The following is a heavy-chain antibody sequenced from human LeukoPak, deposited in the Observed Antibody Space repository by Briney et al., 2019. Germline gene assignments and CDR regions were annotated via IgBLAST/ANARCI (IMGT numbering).Heavy chain of an antibody. V-gene: IGHV3-30-3*01. CDR2: ISYDGSNK. CDR3: ARDTPHSGSYRFDP. CDR1: GFTFSSYA. D-gene: IGHD1-26*01. Sequence: GGSLRLSCAASGFTFSSYAMHWVRQAPGKGLGWVAVISYDGSNKYYADSVKGRFTISRDNSKNTLYLQMNSLRAEDTAVYYCARDTPHSGSYRFDPWGQGTLVTVSS. J-gene: IGHJ5*02.